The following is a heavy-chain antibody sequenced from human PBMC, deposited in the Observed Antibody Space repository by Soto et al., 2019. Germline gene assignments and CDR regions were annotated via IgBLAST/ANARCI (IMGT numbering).Heavy chain of an antibody. V-gene: IGHV4-31*03. CDR2: IFYTGST. Sequence: SETLSLTCTVSGGPFSRGGYYWSWIRQHPGKGLECIGYIFYTGSTYYNPTLKSRVTMSVDTSKRQFSLNLSSLTAADTAVYYCARLFPRVVPAAIYFDYWGQGTLVTVS. J-gene: IGHJ4*02. CDR1: GGPFSRGGYY. D-gene: IGHD2-2*01. CDR3: ARLFPRVVPAAIYFDY.